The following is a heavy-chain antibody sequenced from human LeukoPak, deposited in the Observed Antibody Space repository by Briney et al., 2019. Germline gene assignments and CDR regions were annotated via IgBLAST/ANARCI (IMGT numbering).Heavy chain of an antibody. CDR2: IYYSGST. J-gene: IGHJ3*02. V-gene: IGHV4-61*01. Sequence: SETLSLTCSVSGDSLNSRSYYWAWIRQPPGKGLEWIGYIYYSGSTNYNPSLKCRVTISVDTSKNQFSLKLSSVTAADTAVYYCARGGRIANDAFDIWGQGTMVTVSS. CDR3: ARGGRIANDAFDI. D-gene: IGHD2-15*01. CDR1: GDSLNSRSYY.